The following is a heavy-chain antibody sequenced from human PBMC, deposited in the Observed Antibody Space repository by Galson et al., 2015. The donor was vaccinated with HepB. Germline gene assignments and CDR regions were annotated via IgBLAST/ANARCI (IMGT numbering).Heavy chain of an antibody. V-gene: IGHV1-18*01. D-gene: IGHD4-11*01. Sequence: SVKVSCKASGYTFTSYGISWVRQAPGQGLEWMGWISAYNGNTNYAQKLQGRVTMTTDTSTSTAYMELRSLRSDDTAVYYCAFNYYSNYVYSFDYWGQGTLVTVSS. CDR1: GYTFTSYG. CDR2: ISAYNGNT. J-gene: IGHJ4*02. CDR3: AFNYYSNYVYSFDY.